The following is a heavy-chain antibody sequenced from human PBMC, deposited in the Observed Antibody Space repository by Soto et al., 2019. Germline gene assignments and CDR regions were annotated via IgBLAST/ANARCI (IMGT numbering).Heavy chain of an antibody. CDR2: ISGRGVST. Sequence: GGSLRLSCAASGFTFNSYAMSWVRQAPGKGLEWVSTISGRGVSTFYADSLKGRFTISRDNSKNTLYLQMNSLRAEDTAVYYCAKTYDTSSYFRTDYWGQGTLVTVSS. D-gene: IGHD3-22*01. J-gene: IGHJ4*02. CDR3: AKTYDTSSYFRTDY. V-gene: IGHV3-23*01. CDR1: GFTFNSYA.